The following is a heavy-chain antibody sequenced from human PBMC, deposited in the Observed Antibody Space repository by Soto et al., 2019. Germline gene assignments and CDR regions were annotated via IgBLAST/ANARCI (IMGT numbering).Heavy chain of an antibody. CDR3: ATHGGRSRSTQPSDGYYGMDV. V-gene: IGHV4-39*01. Sequence: PSETLSLTCTVSGGSISSSSYYWGWVRQPPGKGLEWIGSIYYSGSTYYNPSLKSRVTISVDTSKNQLSLKLSSVTAADTSVYYCATHGGRSRSTQPSDGYYGMDVWGQGTTVTVYS. J-gene: IGHJ6*02. CDR1: GGSISSSSYY. D-gene: IGHD6-6*01. CDR2: IYYSGST.